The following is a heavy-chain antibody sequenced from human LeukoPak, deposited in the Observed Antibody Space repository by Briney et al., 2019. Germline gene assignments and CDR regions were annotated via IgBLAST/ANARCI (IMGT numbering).Heavy chain of an antibody. V-gene: IGHV4-4*07. Sequence: SETLSLTCTVSSGSISSYHWSWIRQPAGKGLEWIGRIYTSGSTNYNPSLKSRVTMSVDTSKKQFSLKLTSVTAADTAVYYCARAKDNYRGNDAFDIWGQGTMVTVSS. CDR3: ARAKDNYRGNDAFDI. J-gene: IGHJ3*02. CDR2: IYTSGST. D-gene: IGHD4/OR15-4a*01. CDR1: SGSISSYH.